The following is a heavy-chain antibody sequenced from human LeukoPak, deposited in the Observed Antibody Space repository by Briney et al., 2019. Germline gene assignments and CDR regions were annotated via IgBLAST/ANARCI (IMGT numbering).Heavy chain of an antibody. J-gene: IGHJ4*02. V-gene: IGHV1-69*13. Sequence: SVKVSCKASGGTFSSYAISWVRQAPGQGLEWMGGILPIFGTANYAQKFQGRVTITADESTSTAYMELRSLRSEDAAVYYCARAEYNWNRDYWGQGTLVTVSS. CDR2: ILPIFGTA. D-gene: IGHD1-20*01. CDR3: ARAEYNWNRDY. CDR1: GGTFSSYA.